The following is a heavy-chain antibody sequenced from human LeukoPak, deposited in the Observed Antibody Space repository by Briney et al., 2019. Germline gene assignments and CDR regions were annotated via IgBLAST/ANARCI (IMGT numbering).Heavy chain of an antibody. Sequence: SVKVSCKASGGTFSSYAISWVRQAPGQGLEWMGRIIPIFGTANYAQKFQGRVTITTDESTSTAYMEQSSLRSEATAVYYCASEAMKIKHRITMIVAALDYWGQGTLVTVSS. CDR3: ASEAMKIKHRITMIVAALDY. D-gene: IGHD3-22*01. V-gene: IGHV1-69*05. J-gene: IGHJ4*02. CDR2: IIPIFGTA. CDR1: GGTFSSYA.